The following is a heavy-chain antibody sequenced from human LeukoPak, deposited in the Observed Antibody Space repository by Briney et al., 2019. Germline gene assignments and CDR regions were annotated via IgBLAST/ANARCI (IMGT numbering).Heavy chain of an antibody. CDR1: GGSISSSNW. Sequence: SETLSLTCDVSGGSISSSNWWNWVRQPPGKGLEWIGEIYHTGNTNYNPSLKSRVTISVDKSKNQFSLDLGSVTAADTAVYFCASFERLRLRGPDYWGQGALVIVSS. CDR3: ASFERLRLRGPDY. J-gene: IGHJ4*02. V-gene: IGHV4-4*02. CDR2: IYHTGNT. D-gene: IGHD5-12*01.